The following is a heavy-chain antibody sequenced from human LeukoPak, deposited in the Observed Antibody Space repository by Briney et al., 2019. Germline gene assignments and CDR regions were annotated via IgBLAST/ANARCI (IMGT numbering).Heavy chain of an antibody. J-gene: IGHJ4*02. V-gene: IGHV3-30*03. CDR3: ARDRGGITSDY. D-gene: IGHD3-10*01. CDR2: ISYDGSHK. CDR1: GFTFNNYG. Sequence: PGGSLRLSCVASGFTFNNYGIHWVRQAPGKGLEWVAVISYDGSHKYYADSVKGRFTISRDNSKNSLYLQMNSLRAEDTAVYYCARDRGGITSDYWGQGTLVTVSS.